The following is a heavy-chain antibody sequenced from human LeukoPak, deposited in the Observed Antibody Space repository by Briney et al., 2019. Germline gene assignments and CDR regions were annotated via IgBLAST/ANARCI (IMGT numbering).Heavy chain of an antibody. CDR1: GGSISSSSYY. CDR3: ARPLGGSYQYYFDY. D-gene: IGHD1-26*01. CDR2: IYYSGST. V-gene: IGHV4-39*01. Sequence: SETLSLTCTVSGGSISSSSYYWGWIRQPPGKGLEWIGSIYYSGSTYYNPSLKSRVTISVDTSKNQFSLKLSSVTAADTAVYYCARPLGGSYQYYFDYWRQGTLVTVSS. J-gene: IGHJ4*02.